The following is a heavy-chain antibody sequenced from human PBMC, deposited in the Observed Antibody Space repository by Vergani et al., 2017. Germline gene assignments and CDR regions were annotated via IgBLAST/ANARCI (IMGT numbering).Heavy chain of an antibody. CDR2: MNPNSGNT. V-gene: IGHV1-8*01. CDR1: GYTFTSYD. CDR3: ARSLNPLKTYSGSYFL. D-gene: IGHD1-26*01. Sequence: QVQLVPSGAEVKTPGASVKVSCKASGYTFTSYDINWVRQATGQGLEWMGWMNPNSGNTGYAQKFQGRVTMTRNTSISTAYMELSSLRSEDTAVYYCARSLNPLKTYSGSYFLWGQGTMVTVSS. J-gene: IGHJ3*01.